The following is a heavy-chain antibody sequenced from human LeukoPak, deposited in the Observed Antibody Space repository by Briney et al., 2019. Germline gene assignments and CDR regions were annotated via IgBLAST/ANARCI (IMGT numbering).Heavy chain of an antibody. V-gene: IGHV7-4-1*02. CDR2: INTNTGNP. CDR1: GGTFSSYA. CDR3: ARGNGVVGVVVAANFDY. Sequence: ASVKVSCKASGGTFSSYAISWVRQAPGQGLEWMGRINTNTGNPTYAQGFTGRFVFSLDTSVSTAYLQITSLKAEDTAVYYCARGNGVVGVVVAANFDYWGQGTLVTVSS. J-gene: IGHJ4*02. D-gene: IGHD2-15*01.